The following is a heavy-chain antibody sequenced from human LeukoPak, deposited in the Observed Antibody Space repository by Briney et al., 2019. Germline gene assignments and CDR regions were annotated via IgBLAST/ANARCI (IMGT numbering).Heavy chain of an antibody. CDR2: FDPEDGET. Sequence: ASVKVSCKVSGYTLTELSMHWERQAPGKGLEWMGGFDPEDGETIYAQKFQGRVTMTEDTSTDTAYMELSSLRSEDTAVYYCATDPPGTAQFHYWGQGTLVTVSS. J-gene: IGHJ4*02. CDR3: ATDPPGTAQFHY. D-gene: IGHD6-25*01. V-gene: IGHV1-24*01. CDR1: GYTLTELS.